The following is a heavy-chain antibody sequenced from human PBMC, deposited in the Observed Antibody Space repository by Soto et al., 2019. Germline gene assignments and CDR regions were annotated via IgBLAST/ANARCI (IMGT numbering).Heavy chain of an antibody. Sequence: QVQLVESGGGVVQPGRSLRLSCAASGFTFSNYDMHWVRQAPGKGLEWVAVISSDERKIFYADSVRGRFTISGHIAKHTLSLQMNSLRAEATALYYCTREVMPEIPFDYWGQGTLVTVSS. CDR2: ISSDERKI. D-gene: IGHD3-16*01. V-gene: IGHV3-30*04. J-gene: IGHJ4*02. CDR3: TREVMPEIPFDY. CDR1: GFTFSNYD.